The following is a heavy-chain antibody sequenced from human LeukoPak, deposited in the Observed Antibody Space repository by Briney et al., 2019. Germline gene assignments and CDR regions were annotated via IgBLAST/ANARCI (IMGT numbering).Heavy chain of an antibody. Sequence: SETLSLTCTVSGYSISSGYYWGWIRPPPGKGLEWIGIIYHSGSTYYNPSLKSRVTISVDTSKNQFSLKLSSVTAADTAVYYCARLALEDIVVVPAAPDVWGKGATVTISS. CDR1: GYSISSGYY. D-gene: IGHD2-2*01. CDR2: IYHSGST. CDR3: ARLALEDIVVVPAAPDV. V-gene: IGHV4-38-2*02. J-gene: IGHJ6*04.